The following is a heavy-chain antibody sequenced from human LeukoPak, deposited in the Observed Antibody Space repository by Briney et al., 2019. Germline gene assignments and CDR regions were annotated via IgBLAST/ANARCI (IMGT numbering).Heavy chain of an antibody. CDR1: GGSFSGYY. CDR2: INHSGST. CDR3: AREGWYSGSLFDY. V-gene: IGHV4-34*01. D-gene: IGHD1-26*01. J-gene: IGHJ4*02. Sequence: SETLSLTCAVYGGSFSGYYWSWIRQPPGKGLEWIGEINHSGSTNYNPSLKSRVTISVDTSKNQFSLKLSSVTAADTAVYYCAREGWYSGSLFDYWGQGTLVTVSS.